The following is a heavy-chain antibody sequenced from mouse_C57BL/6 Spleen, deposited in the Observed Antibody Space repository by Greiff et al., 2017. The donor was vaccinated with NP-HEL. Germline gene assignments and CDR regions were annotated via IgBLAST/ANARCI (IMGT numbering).Heavy chain of an antibody. Sequence: VQLQQSGPELVKPGASVKISCKASGYTFTDYYMNWVKQSHGKSLEWIGDINPNNGGTSYNQKFKGKATLTVDKSSSTAYMELRSLTSEDSAVYYCARWLRRYWYFDVWGTGTTVTVSS. CDR3: ARWLRRYWYFDV. CDR1: GYTFTDYY. CDR2: INPNNGGT. D-gene: IGHD1-2*01. J-gene: IGHJ1*03. V-gene: IGHV1-26*01.